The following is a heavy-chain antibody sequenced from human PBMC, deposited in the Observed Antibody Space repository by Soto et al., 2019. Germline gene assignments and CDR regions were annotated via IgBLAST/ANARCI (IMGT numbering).Heavy chain of an antibody. CDR1: GGSISSYY. D-gene: IGHD5-12*01. V-gene: IGHV4-59*01. CDR2: IYYSGST. Sequence: QVQLQESGPGLVKPSETLSLTCTVSGGSISSYYWSWIRQPPGKGLEWIGYIYYSGSTNYNPSLKSRVTISVDTSKNQFSLKLSSVTAADTAVYYCARDPGEADSGYDSAVIDAFDIWGQGTMVTVSS. J-gene: IGHJ3*02. CDR3: ARDPGEADSGYDSAVIDAFDI.